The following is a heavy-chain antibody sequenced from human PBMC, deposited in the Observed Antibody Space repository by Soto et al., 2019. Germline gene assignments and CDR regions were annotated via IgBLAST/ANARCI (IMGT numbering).Heavy chain of an antibody. CDR3: ARIGPYCGGDCYPDFDF. D-gene: IGHD2-21*02. V-gene: IGHV3-23*01. CDR2: VSGSGGGT. CDR1: GFTFNTYG. Sequence: EVQLLESGGGLVQPGGSLTLSCAASGFTFNTYGMTWDRQAPGKGLEWVSTVSGSGGGTYYADSVKGRFTISRVNSKNTMYLQMSNLRAEDTAVYFCARIGPYCGGDCYPDFDFWGLGTPVTVSS. J-gene: IGHJ4*02.